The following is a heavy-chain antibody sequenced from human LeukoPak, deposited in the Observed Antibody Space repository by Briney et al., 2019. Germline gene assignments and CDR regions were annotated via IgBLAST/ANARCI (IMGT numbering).Heavy chain of an antibody. CDR2: IYSGGST. CDR3: AKARYYGSGSYYLCDF. J-gene: IGHJ4*02. Sequence: GGSLRLSCAVSGFTVSSNYMSWVRQAPGKRLEWVSVIYSGGSTYYADSVKGRFTISRDNSKSTLYLQMSSLRVEDTAVYYCAKARYYGSGSYYLCDFWGQGTLVTVSS. CDR1: GFTVSSNY. D-gene: IGHD3-10*01. V-gene: IGHV3-66*02.